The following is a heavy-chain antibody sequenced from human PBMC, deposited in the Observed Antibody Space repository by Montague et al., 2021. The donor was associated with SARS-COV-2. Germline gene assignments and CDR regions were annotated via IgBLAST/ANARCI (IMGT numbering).Heavy chain of an antibody. CDR2: INHSGST. CDR3: ARTGRYMITFGEVIARPSYFDY. D-gene: IGHD3-16*02. J-gene: IGHJ4*02. V-gene: IGHV4-34*01. Sequence: SETLSLTCAVYGGSFSGYYWSWFRQPPGKGLEWIGEINHSGSTNYNPSLKSRVTISVDTSKNQFSLKLSSVTAADTAVYYCARTGRYMITFGEVIARPSYFDYWGQGTLVTVSS. CDR1: GGSFSGYY.